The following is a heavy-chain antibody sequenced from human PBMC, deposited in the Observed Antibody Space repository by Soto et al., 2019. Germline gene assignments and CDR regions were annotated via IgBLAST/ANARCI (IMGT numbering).Heavy chain of an antibody. CDR1: GFTFSSYS. V-gene: IGHV3-48*02. D-gene: IGHD2-8*01. CDR3: ARGFDCTNGVCYYYYYYGMDV. J-gene: IGHJ6*02. Sequence: EVQLVESGGGLVQPGGSLRLSCAASGFTFSSYSMNWVRQAPGKGLEWVSYISSSSSTIYYADSVKGRFTISRDNAKNSLYLQMNSLRDEDTAVYYCARGFDCTNGVCYYYYYYGMDVWGQGTTVTVSS. CDR2: ISSSSSTI.